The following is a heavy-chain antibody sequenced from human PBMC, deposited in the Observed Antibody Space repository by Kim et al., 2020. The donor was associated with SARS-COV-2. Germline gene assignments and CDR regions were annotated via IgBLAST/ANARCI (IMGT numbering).Heavy chain of an antibody. CDR3: LTDVSPRGLVMHYYFDY. V-gene: IGHV3-15*01. CDR2: IKTTIVGGTT. J-gene: IGHJ4*02. D-gene: IGHD2-21*01. CDR1: GFTFSDAW. Sequence: GGSLRLSCAASGFTFSDAWMGWVRQAPGKGLEWVGHIKTTIVGGTTDYAAPVRGRFIISRDDSKSTVYLQMNSLKTEDTAVYYCLTDVSPRGLVMHYYFDYWGQGTLVTVSS.